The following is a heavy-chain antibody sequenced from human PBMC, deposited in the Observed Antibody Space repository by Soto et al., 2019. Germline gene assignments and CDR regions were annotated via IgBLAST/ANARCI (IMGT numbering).Heavy chain of an antibody. J-gene: IGHJ6*02. CDR3: ARSSDTSDPSDYYYGMDV. Sequence: QVQLIQSGAEVKKPGSSVTVSCKTSGGTFSSFAISWVRQAPGQGLEWMGRIIPVPHTTNYAQKFQGRVTITADELTSTAYMELSSLRVEDTAVYYCARSSDTSDPSDYYYGMDVRGQGTTVTVS. V-gene: IGHV1-69*01. CDR2: IIPVPHTT. CDR1: GGTFSSFA. D-gene: IGHD6-19*01.